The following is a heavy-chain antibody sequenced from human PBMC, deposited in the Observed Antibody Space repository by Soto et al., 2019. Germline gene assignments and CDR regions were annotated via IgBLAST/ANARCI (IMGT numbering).Heavy chain of an antibody. D-gene: IGHD4-17*01. Sequence: SETLSLTCTVSGWSISSYYWSWIRHPPWKGLEWIGYIYYRANPNYNPSLKSRVTISQDTSKNQFSLKLSSVTAADTAVYYCVRETYGDYVGYFDPWGQGTLVTVSS. V-gene: IGHV4-59*12. CDR1: GWSISSYY. J-gene: IGHJ5*02. CDR2: IYYRANP. CDR3: VRETYGDYVGYFDP.